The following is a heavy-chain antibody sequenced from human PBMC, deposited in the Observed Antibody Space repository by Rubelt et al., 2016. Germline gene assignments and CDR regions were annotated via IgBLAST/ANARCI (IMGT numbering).Heavy chain of an antibody. V-gene: IGHV4-59*01. D-gene: IGHD3-22*01. CDR3: ARTSYYYDSRRGWFDP. Sequence: NYNPSLKSRVTISVDTSKNQFSLKLSSVTAADTAVYYCARTSYYYDSRRGWFDPWGQGTLVTVSS. J-gene: IGHJ5*02.